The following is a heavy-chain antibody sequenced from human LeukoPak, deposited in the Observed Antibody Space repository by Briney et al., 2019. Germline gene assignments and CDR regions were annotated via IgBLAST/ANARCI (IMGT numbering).Heavy chain of an antibody. CDR3: TRDRGLRYFDWLLFDY. V-gene: IGHV3-49*04. Sequence: PGRALRLSCTASGFTFGDYAMSWVRQAPGEGLEWVGFIRSKAYGGTTEYAASVKGRFTISRDDSKSIAYLQMNSLKTEDTAVYYCTRDRGLRYFDWLLFDYWGQGTLVTVSS. CDR1: GFTFGDYA. J-gene: IGHJ4*02. D-gene: IGHD3-9*01. CDR2: IRSKAYGGTT.